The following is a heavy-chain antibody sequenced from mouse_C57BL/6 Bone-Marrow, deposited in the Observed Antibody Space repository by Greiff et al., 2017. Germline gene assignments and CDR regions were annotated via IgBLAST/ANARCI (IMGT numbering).Heavy chain of an antibody. CDR1: GFTFSSYG. V-gene: IGHV5-6*01. Sequence: EVQGVESGGDLVKPGGSLKLSCAASGFTFSSYGMSWVRQTPDKRLEWVATISSGGSYTYYPDSVKGRFTISRDTAKNTLYLQMSSLKSEDTAMYYCARLGLRQFAYWGQGTLVTVSA. D-gene: IGHD2-4*01. CDR2: ISSGGSYT. J-gene: IGHJ3*01. CDR3: ARLGLRQFAY.